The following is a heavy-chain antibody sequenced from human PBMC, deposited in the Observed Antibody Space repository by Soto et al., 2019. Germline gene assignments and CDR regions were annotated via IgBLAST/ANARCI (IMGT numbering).Heavy chain of an antibody. CDR1: GFTFSSYE. CDR2: ISSSGSTI. V-gene: IGHV3-48*03. CDR3: ARGQYSSGGGYFDY. J-gene: IGHJ4*02. Sequence: EVQLVESGGGLVQPGGSLRLSCAASGFTFSSYEMNWVRQAPGKGLEWVSYISSSGSTIYYADSVKGRFTISRDNAKNSRDLQMNSLRAEGTAVYYCARGQYSSGGGYFDYWGQETLVTVSS. D-gene: IGHD6-19*01.